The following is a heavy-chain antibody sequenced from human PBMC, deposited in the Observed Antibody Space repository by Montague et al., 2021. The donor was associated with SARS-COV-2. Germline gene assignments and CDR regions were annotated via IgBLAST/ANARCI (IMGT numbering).Heavy chain of an antibody. CDR2: IWYDGSNK. CDR3: ARNRRSYSGYDSEADY. CDR1: GFIFSSYG. J-gene: IGHJ4*02. V-gene: IGHV3-33*07. Sequence: SLRLSCAASGFIFSSYGMYWVRQAPGKGLEWVAVIWYDGSNKYYVDSVKGRFTISRDNSNLYLQMNNLRVEDTAVYYCARNRRSYSGYDSEADYWGQGTLVTVSS. D-gene: IGHD5-12*01.